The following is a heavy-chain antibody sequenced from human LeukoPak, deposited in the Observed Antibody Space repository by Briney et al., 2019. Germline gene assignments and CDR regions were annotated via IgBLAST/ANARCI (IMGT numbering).Heavy chain of an antibody. Sequence: SETLSLTCGVSGVSISSTNWWSWVRQSPGQGLEWIGEISLTGQTNYNPSLSGRVTMLLDESSNHLSLHLTSVTAADTATYYCSRESGAFCPFGYWGQGTLVIVPS. J-gene: IGHJ4*02. D-gene: IGHD1-26*01. V-gene: IGHV4-4*02. CDR3: SRESGAFCPFGY. CDR2: ISLTGQT. CDR1: GVSISSTNW.